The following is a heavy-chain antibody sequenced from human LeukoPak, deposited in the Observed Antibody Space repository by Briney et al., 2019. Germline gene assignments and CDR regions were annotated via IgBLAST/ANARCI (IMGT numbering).Heavy chain of an antibody. D-gene: IGHD3-10*01. CDR3: ARVQFWFTRGAGYYYYGMDV. V-gene: IGHV3-11*01. J-gene: IGHJ6*02. Sequence: GGSLRLSCAASGFTFSDYYMSWIRQAPGKGLEWISYISSSDNTTYYADSVKGRFTISRDNAKNSLYLQMIGLRAEDTAVYYCARVQFWFTRGAGYYYYGMDVWGQGTTVTVSS. CDR2: ISSSDNTT. CDR1: GFTFSDYY.